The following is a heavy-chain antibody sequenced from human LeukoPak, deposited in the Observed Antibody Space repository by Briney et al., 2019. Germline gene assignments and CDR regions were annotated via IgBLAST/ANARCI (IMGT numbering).Heavy chain of an antibody. J-gene: IGHJ4*02. V-gene: IGHV3-23*01. CDR3: SKWGDYDVLTGYYVSDY. Sequence: PGGSLRLSCAASAFTVSNYAMSWVRQAPGKGLEWASAITGGGSGIYYADSMKSRFSISRDNSKNTLYLQINSLRAEDTAVYYCSKWGDYDVLTGYYVSDYWGQGTLVTVSS. CDR1: AFTVSNYA. D-gene: IGHD3-9*01. CDR2: ITGGGSGI.